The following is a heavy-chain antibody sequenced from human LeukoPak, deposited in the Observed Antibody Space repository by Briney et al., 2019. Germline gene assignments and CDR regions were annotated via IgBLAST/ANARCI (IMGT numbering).Heavy chain of an antibody. D-gene: IGHD3-9*01. CDR2: ISSSSSYI. CDR1: GFTFSSYS. Sequence: GGSRRLSCAASGFTFSSYSMNWVRQAPGKGLEWVSSISSSSSYIYYADSVKGRFTISRDNAKNSLYLQMNSLRAEDTAVYYCARDYQVYYDILTGPRYFDYWGQGTLVTVSS. V-gene: IGHV3-21*01. CDR3: ARDYQVYYDILTGPRYFDY. J-gene: IGHJ4*02.